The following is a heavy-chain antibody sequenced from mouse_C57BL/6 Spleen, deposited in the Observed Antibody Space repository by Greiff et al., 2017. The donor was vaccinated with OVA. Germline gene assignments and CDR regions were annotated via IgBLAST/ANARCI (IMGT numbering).Heavy chain of an antibody. CDR1: GYTFTSYW. J-gene: IGHJ1*03. CDR2: IDPSDSET. Sequence: QVQLQQPGAELVRPGSSVKLSCKASGYTFTSYWMHWVKQRPIQGLEWIGNIDPSDSETHYNQKFKDKATLTVDKSSSTAYMQLSSLTSEDSAVYYWARVAGTRYFDVWGTGTTVTVSS. V-gene: IGHV1-52*01. D-gene: IGHD4-1*01. CDR3: ARVAGTRYFDV.